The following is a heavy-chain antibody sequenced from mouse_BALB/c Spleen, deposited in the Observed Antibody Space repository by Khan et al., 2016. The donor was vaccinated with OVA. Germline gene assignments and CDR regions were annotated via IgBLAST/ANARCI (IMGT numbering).Heavy chain of an antibody. V-gene: IGHV3-2*02. CDR2: ISYSGNT. Sequence: EVKLLESGPGLVKPSQSLSLTCTVTGYSITSDYAWNWIRQFPGNKLEWLGFISYSGNTNYNPSLKSRISITRDTSKNQFFLQLNSVNTEDTATYYCARICGGDFDYWGQGTTLTVSS. CDR1: GYSITSDYA. CDR3: ARICGGDFDY. J-gene: IGHJ2*01.